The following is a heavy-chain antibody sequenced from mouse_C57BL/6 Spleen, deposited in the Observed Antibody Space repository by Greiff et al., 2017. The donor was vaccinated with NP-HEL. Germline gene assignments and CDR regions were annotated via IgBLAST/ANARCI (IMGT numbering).Heavy chain of an antibody. CDR1: GFSLTSYG. CDR2: IWSGGST. CDR3: ARKGDDYAMDY. V-gene: IGHV2-2*01. Sequence: QVQLQQSGPGLVQPSQSLSITCTVSGFSLTSYGVHWVRQSPGKGLEWLGVIWSGGSTDSNAAFISRLSISKDNSKSQVFFKMNSLQADDTAIYYCARKGDDYAMDYWGQGTTVTVSS. J-gene: IGHJ4*01.